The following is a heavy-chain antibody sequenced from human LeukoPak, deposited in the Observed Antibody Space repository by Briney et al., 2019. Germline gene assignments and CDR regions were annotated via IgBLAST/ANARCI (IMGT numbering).Heavy chain of an antibody. CDR1: GGSISSYH. CDR2: IYSSGST. D-gene: IGHD5-12*01. J-gene: IGHJ3*02. CDR3: ARGNSGYDYAFDI. V-gene: IGHV4-59*01. Sequence: SETLSLTCTVSGGSISSYHWSWIRQPPGKGLQWIGFIYSSGSTNYNPSLKSRVTISLDTSKNQFTLRVSSVASADTAVYYCARGNSGYDYAFDIWGQGTMVTVSS.